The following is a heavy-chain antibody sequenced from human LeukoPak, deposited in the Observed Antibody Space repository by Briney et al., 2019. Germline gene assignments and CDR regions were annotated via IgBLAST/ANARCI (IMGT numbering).Heavy chain of an antibody. CDR2: IHYSGST. Sequence: PSETLSLTCTVSGGSISSSSYYWGRIRQPPGKGLEWIGNIHYSGSTYYSPSLKNRVTISVDTSKNQFSLRLKSVTAADTAVYYCWRPHCSNSVCSSSRVDFWGQGTLVTVSS. J-gene: IGHJ4*02. CDR1: GGSISSSSYY. CDR3: WRPHCSNSVCSSSRVDF. V-gene: IGHV4-39*01. D-gene: IGHD2-8*01.